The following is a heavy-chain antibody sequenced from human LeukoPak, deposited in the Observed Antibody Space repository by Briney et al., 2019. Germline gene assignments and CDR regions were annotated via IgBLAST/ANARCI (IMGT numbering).Heavy chain of an antibody. D-gene: IGHD4-11*01. Sequence: GGSLRLSCAASGFTFSSYSMKWVRRAPGKGLEWVSFISSSSTYIHYADSVKGRFTISRDNAKNSVYLQMNSLRAEDTAVYYCARQYYSDYSYYYYGIHVWGQGTTVTVSS. CDR1: GFTFSSYS. CDR3: ARQYYSDYSYYYYGIHV. V-gene: IGHV3-21*01. CDR2: ISSSSTYI. J-gene: IGHJ6*01.